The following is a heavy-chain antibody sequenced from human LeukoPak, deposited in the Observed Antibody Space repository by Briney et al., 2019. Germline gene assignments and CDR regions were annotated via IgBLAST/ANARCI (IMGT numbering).Heavy chain of an antibody. Sequence: PSETLSLTCTVSGGSISSNYWSWIRQPPGRGLEWIGYIYHSGGTNYNPSLKSRVTISADTSKNQFSLKLSSVTAADTAVYYSARDDSYIRTYYTTYYFDYWGQGTLVTVSS. J-gene: IGHJ4*02. V-gene: IGHV4-59*01. D-gene: IGHD1-26*01. CDR3: ARDDSYIRTYYTTYYFDY. CDR2: IYHSGGT. CDR1: GGSISSNY.